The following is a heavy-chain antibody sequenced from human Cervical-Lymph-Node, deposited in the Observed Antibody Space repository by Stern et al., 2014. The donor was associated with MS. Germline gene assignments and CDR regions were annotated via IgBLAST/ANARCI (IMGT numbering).Heavy chain of an antibody. CDR3: ARVRHSYGYDDYFDY. Sequence: VHLVESGPGLVKPSQTLSLTCAISGDSVSSNSAAWNWIRQSPSRGLEWLGRTEYRSKWYNDYGVSVKSRITINADTSKNQVSLQLNSVTLEDTAVYYCARVRHSYGYDDYFDYWGQGALVTVSS. J-gene: IGHJ4*02. D-gene: IGHD5-18*01. V-gene: IGHV6-1*01. CDR2: TEYRSKWYN. CDR1: GDSVSSNSAA.